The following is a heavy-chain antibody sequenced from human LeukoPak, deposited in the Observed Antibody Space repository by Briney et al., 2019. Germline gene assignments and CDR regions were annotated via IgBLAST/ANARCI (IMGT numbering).Heavy chain of an antibody. CDR1: GYTFTSYG. V-gene: IGHV1-18*01. Sequence: ASVKVSCKASGYTFTSYGISWVRQAPGQGLEWMGWISAYNGNTNYAQKLQGRVTMTTDTSTSTAYMELRSLRAEDTAVYYCARVQRWLQWYYFDYWGQGTLVTVSS. CDR2: ISAYNGNT. D-gene: IGHD5-24*01. J-gene: IGHJ4*02. CDR3: ARVQRWLQWYYFDY.